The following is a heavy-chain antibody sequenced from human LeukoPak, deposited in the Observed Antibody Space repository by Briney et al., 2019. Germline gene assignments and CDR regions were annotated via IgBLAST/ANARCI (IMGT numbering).Heavy chain of an antibody. J-gene: IGHJ4*02. V-gene: IGHV3-53*01. CDR2: IYSGGST. CDR3: ARGPTYGQAFDY. CDR1: GFTVSSNY. Sequence: GGSLRLSCAASGFTVSSNYMSWVRQAPGKGLEWVSVIYSGGSTYYVDSVEGRFIISRDNAKNSVYLQMDSLRAEDTAVYYCARGPTYGQAFDYWGQGTLVSVSS. D-gene: IGHD3-10*01.